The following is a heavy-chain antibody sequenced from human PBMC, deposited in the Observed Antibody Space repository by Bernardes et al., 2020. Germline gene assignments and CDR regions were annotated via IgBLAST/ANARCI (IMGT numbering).Heavy chain of an antibody. CDR2: IYSGGST. Sequence: GGSLRLSCAASGFTVSSNYMNWVRQAPGKGLEWVSVIYSGGSTYYADSVKGRFTISRDNSKNTLYLQMNSLRAEDTAVYYCARGSGGLWLAQFVYWGQGTLVTVSS. D-gene: IGHD6-19*01. V-gene: IGHV3-53*01. J-gene: IGHJ4*02. CDR3: ARGSGGLWLAQFVY. CDR1: GFTVSSNY.